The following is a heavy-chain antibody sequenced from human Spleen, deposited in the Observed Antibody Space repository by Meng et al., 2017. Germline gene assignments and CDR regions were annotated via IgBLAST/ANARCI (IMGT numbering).Heavy chain of an antibody. CDR2: IYPGDSDT. CDR3: ARGRDYGGNSGAFDI. J-gene: IGHJ3*02. D-gene: IGHD4-23*01. V-gene: IGHV5-51*01. CDR1: GYSFTSYW. Sequence: KVSCKGSGYSFTSYWIVWVRQMPGKGLEWMGIIYPGDSDTRYSPSFQGQVTISADKSISTAYLQWSSLKASDTAMYYCARGRDYGGNSGAFDIWGQGTMVTVSS.